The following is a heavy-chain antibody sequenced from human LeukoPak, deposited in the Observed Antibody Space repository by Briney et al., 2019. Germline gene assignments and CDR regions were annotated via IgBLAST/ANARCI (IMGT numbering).Heavy chain of an antibody. J-gene: IGHJ3*02. D-gene: IGHD1-26*01. CDR3: AKDLSGIYFYRDVFDK. CDR2: ISGSATGSVTT. CDR1: GFTFSTYA. V-gene: IGHV3-23*01. Sequence: GGSLRLSCAASGFTFSTYAMNWVRQAPGKGLEWVSAISGSATGSVTTYYTDSVKGRFTISRDNSKNTLYLQMNSLRAEDTAVYYCAKDLSGIYFYRDVFDKWGQGTKVTVSS.